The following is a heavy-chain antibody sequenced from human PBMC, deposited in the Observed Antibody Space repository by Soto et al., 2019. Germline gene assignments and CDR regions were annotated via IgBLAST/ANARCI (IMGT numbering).Heavy chain of an antibody. Sequence: SETLSLTCTVSGGSISSYYWSWIRQPPGKGLEWIGYIYYSGSTNYNPSLKSRVTISVDTSKNQFSLKLSSVTAADTAVYYCASLYDSSGYFDYWGQGTLVTVSS. D-gene: IGHD3-22*01. CDR1: GGSISSYY. CDR3: ASLYDSSGYFDY. V-gene: IGHV4-59*01. J-gene: IGHJ4*02. CDR2: IYYSGST.